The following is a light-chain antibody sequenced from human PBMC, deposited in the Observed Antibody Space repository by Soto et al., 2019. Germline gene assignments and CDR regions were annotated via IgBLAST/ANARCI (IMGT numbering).Light chain of an antibody. CDR1: QRISSW. Sequence: DIQMTQSPSTLSASVGDRVTITCRASQRISSWLAWYQQKPGKAPKLLIYDASRLESGVPSRFSGSGSGTEFTLTISSLQPDDLATYYCQQYNSYPWTFGQGTKVEIK. V-gene: IGKV1-5*01. CDR2: DAS. CDR3: QQYNSYPWT. J-gene: IGKJ1*01.